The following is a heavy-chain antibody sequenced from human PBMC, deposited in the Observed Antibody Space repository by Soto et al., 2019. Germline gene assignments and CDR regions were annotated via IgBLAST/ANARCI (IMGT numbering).Heavy chain of an antibody. CDR2: IDNSGGIT. CDR3: TRGFCSGGTCYSGDN. V-gene: IGHV3-23*05. CDR1: GFTFSTYA. Sequence: GGSLRLSCAASGFTFSTYAMSWVRQAPGKGLEWVSTIDNSGGITYYADSVKGRFTISRDNSKNTLYLQMNSLRAEDTAVYYCTRGFCSGGTCYSGDNWGQGTLVTVSS. J-gene: IGHJ4*02. D-gene: IGHD2-15*01.